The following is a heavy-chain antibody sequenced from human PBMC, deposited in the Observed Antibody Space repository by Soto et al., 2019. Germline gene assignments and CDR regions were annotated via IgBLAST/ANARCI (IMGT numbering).Heavy chain of an antibody. Sequence: SETLSLTCTVSGGSISSYYWSWIRQPPGKGLEWIGYIYYSGSTNYNPSLKSRVTISVDTSKNQFSLKLSSVTAADTAVYYCAREIMTYGQSYFDYWGQGTLVTVSS. V-gene: IGHV4-59*01. CDR2: IYYSGST. D-gene: IGHD3-16*01. CDR3: AREIMTYGQSYFDY. CDR1: GGSISSYY. J-gene: IGHJ4*02.